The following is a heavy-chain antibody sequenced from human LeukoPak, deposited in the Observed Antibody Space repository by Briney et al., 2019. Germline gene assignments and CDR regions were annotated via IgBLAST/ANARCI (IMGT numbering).Heavy chain of an antibody. J-gene: IGHJ4*02. CDR1: GFTFRSYT. Sequence: PGGSLRLSCAASGFTFRSYTMNWVRQAPGKGLEWVSGITWNSGSIDYVHSVKGRFTISRDNAKNSLILEMNSLRPEDTALYHCARGRYGSPLLDYWGQGTLVTVSS. CDR2: ITWNSGSI. V-gene: IGHV3-9*01. CDR3: ARGRYGSPLLDY. D-gene: IGHD3-16*02.